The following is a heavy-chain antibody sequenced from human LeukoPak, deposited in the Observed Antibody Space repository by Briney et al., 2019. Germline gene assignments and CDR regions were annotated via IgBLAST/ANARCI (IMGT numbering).Heavy chain of an antibody. CDR3: ATRESSMARSH. Sequence: GGSLRLSCAASGLIFSDYRMNWVRQVPGKGLEWVANINEDGSAQDYVDSVRGRFAISRDNAKASLYLQMNSVRVEDTAIYYCATRESSMARSHWGHGTLVTVSS. CDR1: GLIFSDYR. CDR2: INEDGSAQ. D-gene: IGHD3-10*01. V-gene: IGHV3-7*01. J-gene: IGHJ4*01.